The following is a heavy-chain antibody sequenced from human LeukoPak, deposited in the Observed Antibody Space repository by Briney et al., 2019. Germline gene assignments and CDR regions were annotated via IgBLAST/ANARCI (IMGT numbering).Heavy chain of an antibody. CDR1: GYTFTSYG. CDR3: ARKSRGGVGLYDYYYYIDV. J-gene: IGHJ6*03. CDR2: ISAYNGNT. Sequence: ASVKVSCKASGYTFTSYGISWVRQAPGQGLEWMGWISAYNGNTNYAQKLQGRVTMTTDTSTSTAYMELRSLRSDDTAVYYCARKSRGGVGLYDYYYYIDVWGKGTTVTVSS. V-gene: IGHV1-18*01. D-gene: IGHD3-16*01.